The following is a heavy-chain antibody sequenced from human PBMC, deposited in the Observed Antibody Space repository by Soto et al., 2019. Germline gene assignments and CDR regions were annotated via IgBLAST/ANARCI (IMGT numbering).Heavy chain of an antibody. J-gene: IGHJ3*01. D-gene: IGHD1-26*01. V-gene: IGHV3-33*01. CDR2: IWYDGSNK. CDR1: GFTFSSYG. Sequence: QVQLVESGGGVVQPGRSLRLSCAASGFTFSSYGMHWVRQAPGKGLEWVAVIWYDGSNKYYADSVKGRFTISRDNAKNTLYMQMNSLRAEDTAVYYCARDWDSLWGKGTMVTVSS. CDR3: ARDWDSL.